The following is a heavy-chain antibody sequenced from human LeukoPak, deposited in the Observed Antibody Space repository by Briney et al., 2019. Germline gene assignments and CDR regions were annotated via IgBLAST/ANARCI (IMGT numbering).Heavy chain of an antibody. D-gene: IGHD4-17*01. V-gene: IGHV4-34*01. CDR3: ARSVDYGSAFDI. Sequence: SETLSLTCAVYGGSFSGYYWSWIRQPPGKGLGWIGEINHSGSTNYNPSLKSRVTISVDTSKNQFSLKLSSVTAADTAVYYCARSVDYGSAFDIWGQGTMVTVSS. CDR1: GGSFSGYY. J-gene: IGHJ3*02. CDR2: INHSGST.